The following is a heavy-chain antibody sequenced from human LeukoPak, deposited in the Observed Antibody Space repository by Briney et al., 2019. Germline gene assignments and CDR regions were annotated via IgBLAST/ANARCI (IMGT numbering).Heavy chain of an antibody. J-gene: IGHJ4*02. V-gene: IGHV4-59*01. D-gene: IGHD3-3*01. CDR3: ARYDFNKFFDY. CDR1: GGSISNYY. CDR2: IYYSGST. Sequence: SETLSLTCTVTGGSISNYYWSWIRQPPGKGLEWIGYIYYSGSTNYNPSLKSRVTMSVDTSKNQFSLKLSSVTAADTAVYYCARYDFNKFFDYWGQGTLVTVSS.